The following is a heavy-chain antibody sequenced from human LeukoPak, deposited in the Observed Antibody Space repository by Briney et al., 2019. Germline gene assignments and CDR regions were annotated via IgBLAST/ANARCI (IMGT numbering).Heavy chain of an antibody. J-gene: IGHJ4*02. D-gene: IGHD6-13*01. CDR3: ARGYSSSGEFDS. V-gene: IGHV4-30-4*01. CDR1: GGSISSGDYY. CDR2: ISYSGNS. Sequence: PSETLSLTCTVSGGSISSGDYYWSWIRQPPGKGLEWIGYISYSGNSYNNPSLKSRVTISMDTSKNQFSLKVTSVTAADTAVYYCARGYSSSGEFDSWGQGTLVTASS.